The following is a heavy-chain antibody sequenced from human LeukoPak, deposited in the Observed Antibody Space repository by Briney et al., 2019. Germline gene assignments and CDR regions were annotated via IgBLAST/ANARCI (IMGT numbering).Heavy chain of an antibody. D-gene: IGHD3-10*01. V-gene: IGHV4-39*07. CDR2: INHSGST. CDR3: ARVAFYYDSGSYFDY. CDR1: GGSISSSSYY. Sequence: SETLSLTCTVSGGSISSSSYYWGWIRQPPGKGLEWIGEINHSGSTNYNPSLKSRVTISVDTSKTQFSLKLSSVTAADTAVYYCARVAFYYDSGSYFDYWGQGALVSVSS. J-gene: IGHJ4*02.